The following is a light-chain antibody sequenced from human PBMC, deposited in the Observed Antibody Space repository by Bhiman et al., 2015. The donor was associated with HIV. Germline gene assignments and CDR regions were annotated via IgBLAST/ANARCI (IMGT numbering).Light chain of an antibody. Sequence: QSVLTQPPSVSGAPGQRVTISCTGSSSNIGTDSGVHWYQQIPGEAPKLMIYDVSNRPSGVSNRFSGSKSVNTASLTISGLQAEDEADYFCSSYTSNNTRVFGTGTKVTV. CDR2: DVS. CDR3: SSYTSNNTRV. CDR1: SSNIGTDSG. J-gene: IGLJ1*01. V-gene: IGLV1-40*01.